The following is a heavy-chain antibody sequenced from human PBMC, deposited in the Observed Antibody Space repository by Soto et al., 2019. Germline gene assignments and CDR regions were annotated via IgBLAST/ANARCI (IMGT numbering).Heavy chain of an antibody. V-gene: IGHV4-34*02. J-gene: IGHJ3*01. Sequence: QLHLEQRGAGLLKPSETLSLTCDVYGGSFSGYYWGWVRQAPGKGLEWIVDINLSGSPNYNPSLQSRVSVSLDSSETHFSLKLSSVTAADTAVYYCATFPPEGRTATPRGDDAFDLWGQGTLVTVSS. D-gene: IGHD3-10*01. CDR3: ATFPPEGRTATPRGDDAFDL. CDR1: GGSFSGYY. CDR2: INLSGSP.